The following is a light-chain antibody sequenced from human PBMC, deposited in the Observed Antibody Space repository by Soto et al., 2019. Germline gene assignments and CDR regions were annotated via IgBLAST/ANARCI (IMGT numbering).Light chain of an antibody. CDR3: SSYTNKDTLV. CDR2: DVT. J-gene: IGLJ3*02. V-gene: IGLV2-14*03. CDR1: SSDVGGYDH. Sequence: ALTQPASVSGSPGQSITISCTGTSSDVGGYDHVSWYQQHPGKAPKLIIYDVTVRPSGISPRFSGSKSDNTASLAVSGLQPEDEADYYCSSYTNKDTLVFGGGTKVTVL.